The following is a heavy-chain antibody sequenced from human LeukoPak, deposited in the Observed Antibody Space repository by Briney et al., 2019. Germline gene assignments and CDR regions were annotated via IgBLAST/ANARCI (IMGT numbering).Heavy chain of an antibody. CDR3: ARHAFGEFTWFDP. J-gene: IGHJ5*02. CDR2: IYHSGTT. D-gene: IGHD3-10*01. Sequence: SETLSLTCTVSGYSISSGYYWGWIRQSPGKGLEWIGSIYHSGTTQYNPSLKSRVTISVDTSKNQFSLKLSSVTAADTAVYYCARHAFGEFTWFDPWGQGTLVTVSS. V-gene: IGHV4-38-2*02. CDR1: GYSISSGYY.